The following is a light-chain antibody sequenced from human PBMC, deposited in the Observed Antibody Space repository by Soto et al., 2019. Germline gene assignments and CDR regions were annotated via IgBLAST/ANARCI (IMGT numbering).Light chain of an antibody. CDR1: SSNIGAGYD. CDR2: GNF. V-gene: IGLV1-40*01. J-gene: IGLJ3*02. Sequence: QSVLTQPPSVSGAPGQRVTISCTGSSSNIGAGYDVHWYQQLPGTAPKLLIYGNFNRPSGVPDRFSGSRSGTSASLAITGLQTEDEADYYCQSYDSGLSGELFGGGTKVTVL. CDR3: QSYDSGLSGEL.